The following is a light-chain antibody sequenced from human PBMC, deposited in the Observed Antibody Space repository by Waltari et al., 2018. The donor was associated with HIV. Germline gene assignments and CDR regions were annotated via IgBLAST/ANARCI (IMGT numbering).Light chain of an antibody. CDR1: QSVNTNY. Sequence: EVVLTQSPGTVSLSPGERATLYCRASQSVNTNYLAWYQQQPGQAPRLLIYEASGRATGIPDRFSGSGSGTDFTLTISRVEPEDFAVYFCQQYGISPITFGQGTRLE. CDR3: QQYGISPIT. CDR2: EAS. V-gene: IGKV3-20*01. J-gene: IGKJ5*01.